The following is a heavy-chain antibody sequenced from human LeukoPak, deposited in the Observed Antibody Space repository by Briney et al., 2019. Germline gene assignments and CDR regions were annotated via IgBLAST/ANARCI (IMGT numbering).Heavy chain of an antibody. CDR3: ARSPPRDGYNVNYFDY. J-gene: IGHJ4*02. Sequence: PGGSLRLSCAASGFTVSSNYMSWVRQAPGKGLEWVSVIYSGGSTYYADSVKGRFTISRHNSKNTLYLQMNSLRAEDTAVYYCARSPPRDGYNVNYFDYWGQGTLVTVSS. D-gene: IGHD5-24*01. V-gene: IGHV3-53*04. CDR1: GFTVSSNY. CDR2: IYSGGST.